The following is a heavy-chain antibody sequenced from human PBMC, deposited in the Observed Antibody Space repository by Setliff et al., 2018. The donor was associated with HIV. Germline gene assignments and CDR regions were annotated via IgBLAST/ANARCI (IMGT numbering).Heavy chain of an antibody. CDR2: IYTSGTT. CDR1: SASISNYH. Sequence: SETLSLTCAVSSASISNYHWSWIRQTPGKGIEWIGSIYTSGTTNYNPTLEGRITTSVDLSKHHFSLTLHSVTAADTAVYYCAIGDEYPGVFQSWGQGKVVTVSS. D-gene: IGHD2-2*01. J-gene: IGHJ5*02. CDR3: AIGDEYPGVFQS. V-gene: IGHV4-4*09.